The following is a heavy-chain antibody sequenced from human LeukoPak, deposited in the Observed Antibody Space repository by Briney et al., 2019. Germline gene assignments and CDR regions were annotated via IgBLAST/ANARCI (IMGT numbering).Heavy chain of an antibody. CDR3: ARGTYYYDSAGHFTRVPLDY. J-gene: IGHJ4*01. Sequence: AETLSLTCADYGGSFSGYYWSWIRQSPGKGLEWIGEINHSGSTVYNPPLKSRVTFSADTSKNQFSLRVTSVTAADTAAYFCARGTYYYDSAGHFTRVPLDYWGHGTLVTVSS. V-gene: IGHV4-34*01. CDR1: GGSFSGYY. D-gene: IGHD3-22*01. CDR2: INHSGST.